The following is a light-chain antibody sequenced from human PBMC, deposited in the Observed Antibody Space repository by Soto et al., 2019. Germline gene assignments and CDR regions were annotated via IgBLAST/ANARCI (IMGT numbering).Light chain of an antibody. V-gene: IGKV3-11*01. J-gene: IGKJ4*01. CDR3: QQRSNWPPVLP. Sequence: EIVLTQSPATLSLSPGERATRSCRASQSVSSYLAWYQQKPGQAPRLLIYDASNRATGIPARFSGSGSGTDFTLTISSLEPEDFAVYYCQQRSNWPPVLPFGGGTKVEIK. CDR1: QSVSSY. CDR2: DAS.